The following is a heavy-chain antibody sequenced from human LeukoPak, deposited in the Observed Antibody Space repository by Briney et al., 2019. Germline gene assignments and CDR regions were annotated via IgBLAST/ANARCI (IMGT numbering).Heavy chain of an antibody. CDR2: IYYSGST. V-gene: IGHV4-39*01. CDR1: GGSISSSSYY. J-gene: IGHJ6*03. CDR3: ARHSSGWYYYYYYMDA. D-gene: IGHD6-19*01. Sequence: WETLSLTCTVSGGSISSSSYYWGWIRQPPGKGLEWIGSIYYSGSTYYNPSLKSRVTISVDTSKNQFSLKLSSVTAADTAVYYCARHSSGWYYYYYYMDAWGKGTAVTVSS.